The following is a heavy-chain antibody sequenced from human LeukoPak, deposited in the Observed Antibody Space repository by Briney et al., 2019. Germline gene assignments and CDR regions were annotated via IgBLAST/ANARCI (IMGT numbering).Heavy chain of an antibody. V-gene: IGHV3-30-3*01. CDR1: GFIFSSYA. J-gene: IGHJ4*02. CDR2: ISYDGSNK. D-gene: IGHD4-17*01. Sequence: GSLRLSCAASGFIFSSYAMHWVRQAPGKGLEWVAVISYDGSNKYYADSVKGRVTISRDNSKNTLYLQMNSLRAEDTAVYYCARDLGGDYQFDYWGQGTLVTVSS. CDR3: ARDLGGDYQFDY.